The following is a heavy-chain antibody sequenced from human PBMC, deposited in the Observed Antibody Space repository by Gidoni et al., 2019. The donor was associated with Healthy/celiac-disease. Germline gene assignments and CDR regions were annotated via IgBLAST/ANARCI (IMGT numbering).Heavy chain of an antibody. CDR1: GFTFSSYG. CDR2: IWYDGSNK. J-gene: IGHJ4*02. Sequence: QVQLVESGGGVVQPGRSLRLYCAASGFTFSSYGMHWVRQAPGKGLEWVAVIWYDGSNKYYADSVKGRFTISRDNSKNTLYLQMNSLRAEDTAVYYCARDVGFGELCIDYWGQGTLVTVSS. CDR3: ARDVGFGELCIDY. D-gene: IGHD3-10*01. V-gene: IGHV3-33*01.